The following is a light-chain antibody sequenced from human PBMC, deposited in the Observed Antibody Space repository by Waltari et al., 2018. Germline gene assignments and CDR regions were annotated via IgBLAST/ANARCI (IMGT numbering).Light chain of an antibody. CDR2: AAS. V-gene: IGKV1-27*01. Sequence: DIQITQSPSSLSASLGDRVTITCRASQGISNYLAWYQQKPGKVPKLLIYAASTLRSGVPSRFSGSGSGTDFTLTISSLQPEDVATYYCQKYNSAPPWTFGQGTKVEIK. J-gene: IGKJ1*01. CDR1: QGISNY. CDR3: QKYNSAPPWT.